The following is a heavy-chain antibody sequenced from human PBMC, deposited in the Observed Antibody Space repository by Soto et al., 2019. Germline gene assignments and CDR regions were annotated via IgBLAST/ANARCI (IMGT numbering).Heavy chain of an antibody. J-gene: IGHJ4*02. Sequence: SETLSLTCTVSGASITYGAYSWSWIRQTPGKGLEWIGYINHLETTFYNPSFESRLTLSIDRTKNQFSLNLKSMSAADRAVYFCASSGGFDSFDYWGPGILLTVSS. CDR2: INHLETT. CDR1: GASITYGAYS. V-gene: IGHV4-30-2*01. D-gene: IGHD3-10*01. CDR3: ASSGGFDSFDY.